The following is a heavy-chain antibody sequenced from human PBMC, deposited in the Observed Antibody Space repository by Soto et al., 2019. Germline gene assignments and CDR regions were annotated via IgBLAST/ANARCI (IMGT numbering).Heavy chain of an antibody. CDR2: IKEGGSDK. D-gene: IGHD6-13*01. Sequence: PGGSLRLSCAASGFTFTTYWMSWVRQAPGQGLEWVANIKEGGSDKYYADSVKGRFTISRDDAGNLLYLHMSSLRDEDTAVYYCVKDARAAAHFEYWGQGT. CDR1: GFTFTTYW. CDR3: VKDARAAAHFEY. J-gene: IGHJ4*02. V-gene: IGHV3-7*03.